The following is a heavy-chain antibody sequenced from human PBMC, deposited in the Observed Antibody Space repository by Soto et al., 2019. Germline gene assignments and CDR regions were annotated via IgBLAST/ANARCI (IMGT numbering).Heavy chain of an antibody. CDR3: ARSPNVAMCGVKVGCFYY. Sequence: QVQLVESGGGVVQPGRSLRLSCAASGFTFSSYAMHWVRQAPGKGLEWVAVISYDGSNKYYADSVKGRFTISRDNSKNTLYLQMNSLRAEDTAVYYCARSPNVAMCGVKVGCFYYWGQGTLVTVSS. D-gene: IGHD1-26*01. CDR1: GFTFSSYA. CDR2: ISYDGSNK. V-gene: IGHV3-30-3*01. J-gene: IGHJ4*02.